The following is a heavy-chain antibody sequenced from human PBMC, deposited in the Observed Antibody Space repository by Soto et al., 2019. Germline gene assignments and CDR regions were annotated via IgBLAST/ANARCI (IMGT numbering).Heavy chain of an antibody. CDR2: VNPTGGSP. J-gene: IGHJ4*01. D-gene: IGHD3-16*02. Sequence: ASVKVSCKTSGYDFTRYFIHWVRQAPGQGLEWMVKVNPTGGSPTFGQKFQGRVTVTTDTSTSTVYMELSSLRSDDTAVYYCSRDLSPYWG. CDR1: GYDFTRYF. CDR3: SRDLSPY. V-gene: IGHV1-46*03.